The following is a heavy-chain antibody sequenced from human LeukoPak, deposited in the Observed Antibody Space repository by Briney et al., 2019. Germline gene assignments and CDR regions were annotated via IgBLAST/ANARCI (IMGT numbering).Heavy chain of an antibody. V-gene: IGHV3-23*01. Sequence: GGSLRLSCAASGFTFSTYAMSWVRQAPGKGLERVSAISGSGGSTNYADSVKGRVTVSRDNSKSTLYLQMNSLRAEDTAVYYCAKSSYYDSSGYCREYYFDYWGQGTLVTVSS. D-gene: IGHD3-22*01. CDR3: AKSSYYDSSGYCREYYFDY. J-gene: IGHJ4*02. CDR2: ISGSGGST. CDR1: GFTFSTYA.